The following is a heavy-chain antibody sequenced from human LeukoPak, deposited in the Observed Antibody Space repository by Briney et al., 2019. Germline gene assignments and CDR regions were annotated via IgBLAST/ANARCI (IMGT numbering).Heavy chain of an antibody. J-gene: IGHJ5*02. V-gene: IGHV4-59*04. CDR3: VTEKAAGFDP. Sequence: SSETLSLTCTVSGGSISSYYWSWIRQPPGKGLEWIGYIYYSGSTYYNPSLKSRVTISVDTSKKQFSLKLSSVTAADTAIYYCVTEKAAGFDPWGQGTLVTVSS. D-gene: IGHD2-21*02. CDR1: GGSISSYY. CDR2: IYYSGST.